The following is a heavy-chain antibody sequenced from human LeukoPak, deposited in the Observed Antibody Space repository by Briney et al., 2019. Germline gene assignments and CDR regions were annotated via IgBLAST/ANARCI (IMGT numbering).Heavy chain of an antibody. D-gene: IGHD6-19*01. CDR3: ARGQYSSGWYDY. V-gene: IGHV4-34*01. CDR2: INHSGST. Sequence: SETLSLTCAVYGGSFSGYYLSWIRQPPGKGLEWIGEINHSGSTNYNPSLKGRVTISVDTSKNQFSLKLSSVTAADTAVYYCARGQYSSGWYDYWGQGTLVTVSS. J-gene: IGHJ4*02. CDR1: GGSFSGYY.